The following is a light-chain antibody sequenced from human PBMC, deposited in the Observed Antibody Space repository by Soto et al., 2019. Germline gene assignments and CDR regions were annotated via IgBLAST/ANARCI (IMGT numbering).Light chain of an antibody. CDR1: QDIHTW. CDR2: AAS. J-gene: IGKJ4*01. V-gene: IGKV1-12*02. CDR3: HQANSFPFT. Sequence: DIQMTQSPSSVSASVGDRVTITCRASQDIHTWLAWYQQKPGKAPKLLIYAASSLQSGVPPRFSGSGSATDFTLTISSLQPEDFATYYCHQANSFPFTFGGGTKVEIK.